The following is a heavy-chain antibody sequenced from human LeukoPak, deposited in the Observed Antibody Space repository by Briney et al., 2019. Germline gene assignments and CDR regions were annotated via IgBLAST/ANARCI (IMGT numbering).Heavy chain of an antibody. V-gene: IGHV1-69*06. J-gene: IGHJ4*02. Sequence: SVKVSCKASGGTFSSYAISWVRQAPGQGLEWMGGIIPIFGTANYAQKFQGRVTITADKSTSTAYMELSSLRSEDTAVYYCARESPVEMATSLYWGQGTLVTVSS. CDR3: ARESPVEMATSLY. CDR2: IIPIFGTA. D-gene: IGHD5-24*01. CDR1: GGTFSSYA.